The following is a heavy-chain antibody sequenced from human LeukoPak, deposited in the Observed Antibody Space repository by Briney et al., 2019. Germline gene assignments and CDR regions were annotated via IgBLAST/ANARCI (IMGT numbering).Heavy chain of an antibody. CDR2: INHSGNS. J-gene: IGHJ4*02. Sequence: SETLSLTCCVCGESFSDYYFTWIRQPPGKGLEWIGDINHSGNSSYNKSLRSRITISLDTSKNQFSLKLSSVTAADTAVYYCARGGSKIVVVVAARKPHYFDYWGQGTLVTVSS. D-gene: IGHD2-15*01. V-gene: IGHV4-34*01. CDR3: ARGGSKIVVVVAARKPHYFDY. CDR1: GESFSDYY.